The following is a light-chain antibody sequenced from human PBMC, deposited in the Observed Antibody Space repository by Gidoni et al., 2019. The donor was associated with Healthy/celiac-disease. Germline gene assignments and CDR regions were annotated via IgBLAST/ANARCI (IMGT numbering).Light chain of an antibody. CDR3: QQSYSTPPIT. J-gene: IGKJ5*01. CDR1: QSISSY. CDR2: AAS. V-gene: IGKV1-39*01. Sequence: DIQLPQSPSSLSAAVGDRVTITCRASQSISSYFNWYQQKPGKAPKLLIYAASSLQSWVPSRFSGSGSWTDFTLTISSLQPEDFATYYCQQSYSTPPITFGQGTRLEIK.